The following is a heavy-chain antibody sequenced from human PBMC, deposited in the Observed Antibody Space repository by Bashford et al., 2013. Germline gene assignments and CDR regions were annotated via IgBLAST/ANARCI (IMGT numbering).Heavy chain of an antibody. CDR1: GFTFSNAW. CDR2: IKSKTDGGTT. D-gene: IGHD1-26*01. CDR3: TTSEVGASNSAFDY. J-gene: IGHJ4*02. Sequence: VDSGGSLRLSCAASGFTFSNAWMSWVRQAPGKGLEWVGRIKSKTDGGTTDYAAPVKGRFTISRDDSKDTLYLQMNSLKIEDTAVYYCTTSEVGASNSAFDYWGQGTLVTVSS. V-gene: IGHV3-15*01.